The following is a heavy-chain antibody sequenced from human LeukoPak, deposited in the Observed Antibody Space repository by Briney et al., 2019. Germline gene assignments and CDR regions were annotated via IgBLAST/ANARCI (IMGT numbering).Heavy chain of an antibody. D-gene: IGHD3-9*01. J-gene: IGHJ4*02. V-gene: IGHV3-23*01. CDR1: GFTFSSYA. Sequence: GGSLGLSCAASGFTFSSYAMSWVRQAPGEGLEWVSAISGSGGSTYYADSVKGRFTISRDNSKNTLYLQMNSLRAEDTAVYYCAKNRGYYNPYFDYWGQGTLVTVSS. CDR3: AKNRGYYNPYFDY. CDR2: ISGSGGST.